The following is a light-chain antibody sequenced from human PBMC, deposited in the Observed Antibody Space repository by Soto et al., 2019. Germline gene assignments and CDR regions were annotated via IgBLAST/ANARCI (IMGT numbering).Light chain of an antibody. J-gene: IGKJ2*01. Sequence: EIVMSQSPATLSVSPGERATLSCRASQSVRNNLAWYQQRPGQAPRLLIYGASTRASGIPARFTGGGSETDFTLTITSVQSEDFAVYYCQQYDSYMYAFGQGTKVDIK. CDR2: GAS. V-gene: IGKV3-15*01. CDR3: QQYDSYMYA. CDR1: QSVRNN.